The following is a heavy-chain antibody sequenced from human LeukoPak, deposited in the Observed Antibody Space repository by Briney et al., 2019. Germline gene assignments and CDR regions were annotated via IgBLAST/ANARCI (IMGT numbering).Heavy chain of an antibody. Sequence: SETLSLTCTVSGGSISSYYWSWIRQPPGKGLEWIGYIYYSGSTKYNPSLKSRVTISVDTSKNQFSLKLSSVTAADTAVYYCARVPPGTSHFDYWGQGTLSPSPQ. CDR3: ARVPPGTSHFDY. CDR2: IYYSGST. J-gene: IGHJ4*02. V-gene: IGHV4-59*01. D-gene: IGHD1-7*01. CDR1: GGSISSYY.